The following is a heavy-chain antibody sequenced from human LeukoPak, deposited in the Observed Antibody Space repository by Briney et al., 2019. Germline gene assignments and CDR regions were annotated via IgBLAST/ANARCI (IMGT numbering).Heavy chain of an antibody. D-gene: IGHD4-17*01. Sequence: SETLSLTCTVSGGSISSYYWSWIRQPPGKGLEWIGEINHSGSTNYNPSLKSRVTISVDTSKNQFSLKLSSVTAADTAVYYCARHPYGDYRLDWGQGTLVTVPS. CDR3: ARHPYGDYRLD. V-gene: IGHV4-34*01. CDR1: GGSISSYY. J-gene: IGHJ4*02. CDR2: INHSGST.